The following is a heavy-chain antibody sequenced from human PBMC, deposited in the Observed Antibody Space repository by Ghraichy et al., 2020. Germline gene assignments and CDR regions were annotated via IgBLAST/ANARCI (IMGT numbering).Heavy chain of an antibody. CDR2: ISSSGSTT. CDR1: GFIFSDYY. J-gene: IGHJ3*01. Sequence: GGSLRLSCAASGFIFSDYYMNWIRLIPGKGLEWIAHISSSGSTTFYADSARGRFAVSRDNAKNSLFLQMNSLRADDTAVYYCVRGVAFDLWGQGTTVTVS. CDR3: VRGVAFDL. V-gene: IGHV3-11*04.